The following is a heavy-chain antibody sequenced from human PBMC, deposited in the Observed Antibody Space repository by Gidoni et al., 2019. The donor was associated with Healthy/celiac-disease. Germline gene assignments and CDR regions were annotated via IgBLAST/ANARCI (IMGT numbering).Heavy chain of an antibody. CDR3: ARESASVVVTIDY. V-gene: IGHV4-39*07. CDR1: GGSISSSSYY. Sequence: QLQLQESGPGLVKPSETLSLTCTVSGGSISSSSYYWGWIRQPPGKGLEWIGSIYYSGSTYYNPSLKSRVTISVDTSKNQFSLKLSSVTAADTAVYYCARESASVVVTIDYWGQGTLVTVSS. J-gene: IGHJ4*02. D-gene: IGHD3-22*01. CDR2: IYYSGST.